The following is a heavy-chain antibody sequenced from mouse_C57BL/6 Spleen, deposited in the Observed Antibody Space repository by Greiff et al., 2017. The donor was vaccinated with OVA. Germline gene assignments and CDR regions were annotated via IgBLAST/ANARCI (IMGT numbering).Heavy chain of an antibody. V-gene: IGHV1-72*01. D-gene: IGHD2-3*01. CDR1: GYTFTSYW. CDR2: IDPNSGGT. J-gene: IGHJ4*01. Sequence: QVQLQQPGAELVKPGASVKLSCKASGYTFTSYWMHWVKQRPGRGLEWIGRIDPNSGGTKYNEKFKSKATLTVDTPSSTAYMQLSSLTSEDSAVDYCALIYDGYNYAMDYGGQGTSVTVSS. CDR3: ALIYDGYNYAMDY.